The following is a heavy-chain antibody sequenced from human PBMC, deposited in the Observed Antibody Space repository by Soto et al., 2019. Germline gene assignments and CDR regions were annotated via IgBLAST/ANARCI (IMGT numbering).Heavy chain of an antibody. V-gene: IGHV3-74*01. Sequence: EVQLVESGGTLVQPGGSLRLSCVVSGLSVSSYWLHWVRQVPGKGLVWVSRINSDGSSISYADSVKGRFTISTDKAKNTLYLQMNSLRVDDTAVYYCAIAPRYGLDVWGQGTTVTV. CDR1: GLSVSSYW. CDR3: AIAPRYGLDV. J-gene: IGHJ6*02. CDR2: INSDGSSI.